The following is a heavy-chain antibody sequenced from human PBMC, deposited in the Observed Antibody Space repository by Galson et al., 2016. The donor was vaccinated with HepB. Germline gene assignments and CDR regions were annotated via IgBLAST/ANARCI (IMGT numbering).Heavy chain of an antibody. CDR1: GFTFNSYW. V-gene: IGHV3-74*01. Sequence: SLRLSCAASGFTFNSYWMHWVRQAPGKGLVWVSGINSDGTSTTYADSVKGRFTISRDNAKNTLYLQINSLRAEDTALYYCARGRGSNWRDAFDIWGQGTMVTVSS. CDR3: ARGRGSNWRDAFDI. J-gene: IGHJ3*02. D-gene: IGHD6-13*01. CDR2: INSDGTST.